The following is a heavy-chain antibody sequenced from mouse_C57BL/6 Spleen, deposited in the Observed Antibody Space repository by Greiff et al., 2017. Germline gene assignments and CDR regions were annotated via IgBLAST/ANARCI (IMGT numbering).Heavy chain of an antibody. Sequence: VQLQQPGTELVKPGASVKLSCKASGYTFTSYWMHWVRQRPGQGLEWIGNISPSNGGTNYNENFKSKATLTVDNSSSTAYMQLSSLTSEDSAVYYCARGYGSSYGFAYWGQGTLVTVSA. V-gene: IGHV1-53*01. CDR1: GYTFTSYW. CDR2: ISPSNGGT. D-gene: IGHD1-1*01. J-gene: IGHJ3*01. CDR3: ARGYGSSYGFAY.